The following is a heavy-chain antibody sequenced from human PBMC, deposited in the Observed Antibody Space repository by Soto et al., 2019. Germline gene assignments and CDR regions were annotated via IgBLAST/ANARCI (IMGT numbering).Heavy chain of an antibody. CDR2: ISGSGGST. Sequence: GGSLRLSCAASGFTFSSYAMSWVRQAPGKGLEWVSAISGSGGSTYYADSVKGRFTISRDNSKNTLYLQMNSPRAEDTAVYYCAKAVRYYDSSGYYPSLDYWGQGTLVTVSS. D-gene: IGHD3-22*01. V-gene: IGHV3-23*01. CDR1: GFTFSSYA. CDR3: AKAVRYYDSSGYYPSLDY. J-gene: IGHJ4*02.